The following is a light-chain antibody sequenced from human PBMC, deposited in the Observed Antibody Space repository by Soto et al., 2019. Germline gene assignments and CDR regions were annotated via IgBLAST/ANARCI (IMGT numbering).Light chain of an antibody. V-gene: IGKV3-11*01. CDR3: QQRSNWPRAT. CDR1: QSVSSY. J-gene: IGKJ5*01. CDR2: DAS. Sequence: PGERATLSCRASQSVSSYLAWYQQKPGQAPRLLIYDASNRATGIPARFSGSGSGTDFTLTISSLEPEDFAVYYCQQRSNWPRATFGQGTRLEIK.